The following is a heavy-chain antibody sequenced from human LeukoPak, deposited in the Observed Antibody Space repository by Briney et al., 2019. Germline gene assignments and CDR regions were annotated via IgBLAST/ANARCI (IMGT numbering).Heavy chain of an antibody. Sequence: ASVKVSRQASGYTLTGYFMHWLRQAPGQGLAWMDWINHNKGGTHYPQKLPGRVTVTRDTSISTAYMELSRLRSDDTAVYDCAKEPYDSGSFRTVYLYMDV. D-gene: IGHD3-10*01. CDR2: INHNKGGT. J-gene: IGHJ6*03. CDR3: AKEPYDSGSFRTVYLYMDV. V-gene: IGHV1-2*02. CDR1: GYTLTGYF.